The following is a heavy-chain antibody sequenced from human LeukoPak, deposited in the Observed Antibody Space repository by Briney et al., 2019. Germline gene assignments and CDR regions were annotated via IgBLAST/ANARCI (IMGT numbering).Heavy chain of an antibody. CDR2: INPSGGST. D-gene: IGHD6-13*01. J-gene: IGHJ4*02. CDR1: GYTFTSYY. Sequence: GASVKVSCKASGYTFTSYYMHWVRQAPGQGLEWMGIINPSGGSTSYAQKFQGRVTMTRDTSTSTVYMELNSLRAEDTALYYCAKDTDGAAAGTTWGHWGQGTLVTVSS. CDR3: AKDTDGAAAGTTWGH. V-gene: IGHV1-46*01.